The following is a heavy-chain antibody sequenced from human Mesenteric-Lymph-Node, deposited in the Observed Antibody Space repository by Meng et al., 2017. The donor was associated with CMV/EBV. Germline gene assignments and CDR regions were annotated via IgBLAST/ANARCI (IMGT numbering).Heavy chain of an antibody. V-gene: IGHV3-74*03. Sequence: VGSGFTFSSYWMRWARQVPGKRMVWVSRISSDESVTTYADSVKGRFTISRDNAENTLYLQMTRLRVEDTALYYCAKVSDWNYGFDPWGQGTLVTVSS. CDR1: GFTFSSYW. CDR3: AKVSDWNYGFDP. CDR2: ISSDESVT. J-gene: IGHJ5*02. D-gene: IGHD1-7*01.